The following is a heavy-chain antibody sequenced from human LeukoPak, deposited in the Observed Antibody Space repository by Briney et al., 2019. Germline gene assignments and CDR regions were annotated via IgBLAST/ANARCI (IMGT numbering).Heavy chain of an antibody. V-gene: IGHV4-34*01. CDR1: GGSFSGYY. CDR3: ARGPRMTRTYYYYYGMDV. J-gene: IGHJ6*02. Sequence: SETLSLTCAVYGGSFSGYYWSWTRQPPGKGLEWIGEINHSGSTNYNPSLKSRVTISVDTSKNQFSLKLSSVTAADTAAYYCARGPRMTRTYYYYYGMDVWGQGTTVTVSS. CDR2: INHSGST. D-gene: IGHD2-15*01.